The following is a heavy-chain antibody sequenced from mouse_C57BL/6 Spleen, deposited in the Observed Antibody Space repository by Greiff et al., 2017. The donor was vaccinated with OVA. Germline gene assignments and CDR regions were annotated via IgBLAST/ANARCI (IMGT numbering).Heavy chain of an antibody. CDR3: ARRDYDYNYYAMDY. J-gene: IGHJ4*01. Sequence: VQLKQPGAELVKPGASVKMSCKASGYTFTSYWITWVKQRPGQGLEWIGDIYPGSGSTNYNEKFKSKATLTVDTSSSTAYMQLSSLTSEDSAVYYCARRDYDYNYYAMDYWGQGTSVTVSS. CDR2: IYPGSGST. V-gene: IGHV1-55*01. D-gene: IGHD2-4*01. CDR1: GYTFTSYW.